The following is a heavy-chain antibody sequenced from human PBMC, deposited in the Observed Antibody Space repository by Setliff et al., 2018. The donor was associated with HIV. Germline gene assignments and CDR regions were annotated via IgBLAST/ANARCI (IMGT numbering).Heavy chain of an antibody. V-gene: IGHV1-2*02. CDR3: AKGFRPVDTALVSGPTY. J-gene: IGHJ4*02. CDR1: GYTFTDYY. CDR2: IYPNTGGT. D-gene: IGHD5-18*01. Sequence: ASVKVSCKASGYTFTDYYIHWVRQAPGQGLEWMGWIYPNTGGTKYAQKFQGRVTMTRDTSISTAYMELRSLRSDDTAIYYCAKGFRPVDTALVSGPTYWGQGIRVTVSS.